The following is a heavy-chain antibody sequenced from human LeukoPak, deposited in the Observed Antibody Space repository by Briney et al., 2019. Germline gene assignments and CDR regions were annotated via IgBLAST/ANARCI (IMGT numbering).Heavy chain of an antibody. J-gene: IGHJ4*02. V-gene: IGHV3-30*18. D-gene: IGHD3-22*01. CDR1: GFTFSSYG. Sequence: PGGSLRLSCAASGFTFSSYGMHWVRQAPGKGLEWVAVISYDGSNKYYADSVKGRFTISRDNSKNTLYLQMSSLRAEDTAVYYCAKVSDSSGYAGGYWGQGTLVTVSS. CDR3: AKVSDSSGYAGGY. CDR2: ISYDGSNK.